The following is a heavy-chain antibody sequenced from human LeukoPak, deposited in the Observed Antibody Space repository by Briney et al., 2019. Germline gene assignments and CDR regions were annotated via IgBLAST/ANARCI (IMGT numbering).Heavy chain of an antibody. CDR3: ARVVAADYYDSSGSIDY. J-gene: IGHJ4*02. Sequence: SQTLSLTCTVSSGSISSGDYYWSWIRQPPGQGLEWIGYIYYTGSTYYNPSLKSRVTISVDTSKNQFSLKLSSVTAADTAVYFCARVVAADYYDSSGSIDYWGQGTLVTVSS. D-gene: IGHD3-22*01. CDR1: SGSISSGDYY. V-gene: IGHV4-30-4*01. CDR2: IYYTGST.